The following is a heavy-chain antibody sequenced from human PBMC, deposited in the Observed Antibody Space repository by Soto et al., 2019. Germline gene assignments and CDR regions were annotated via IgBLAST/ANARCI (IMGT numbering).Heavy chain of an antibody. V-gene: IGHV5-10-1*03. J-gene: IGHJ4*02. D-gene: IGHD3-16*02. Sequence: EVQLVQSGAEVKKPGESLRISCKGSGYSFTSYWISWVRQMPGKGLEWMGRIDPSDSYTNYSPSFQGHVTISADKSISTAYLQWSSLKASDTAMYYCARHAPIPTRVSLYDYVWGSYRSWGQGTLVTVSS. CDR1: GYSFTSYW. CDR2: IDPSDSYT. CDR3: ARHAPIPTRVSLYDYVWGSYRS.